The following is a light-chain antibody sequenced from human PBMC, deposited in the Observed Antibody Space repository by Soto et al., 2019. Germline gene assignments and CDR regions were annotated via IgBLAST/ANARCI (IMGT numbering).Light chain of an antibody. V-gene: IGKV1-5*01. CDR1: QSIRSW. Sequence: DIQMIQSPSTLSASVGDRVAITCRASQSIRSWLAWYQQKPGKAPKVLIYDASSLESWVPSRFSGSGSGTEFTVTISSLQPDDFATDYCQQYNSYPVTFGQGTKVEIK. J-gene: IGKJ1*01. CDR2: DAS. CDR3: QQYNSYPVT.